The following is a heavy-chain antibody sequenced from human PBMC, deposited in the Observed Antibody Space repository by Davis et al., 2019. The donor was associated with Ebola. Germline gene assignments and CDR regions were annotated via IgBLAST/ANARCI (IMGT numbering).Heavy chain of an antibody. V-gene: IGHV4-59*01. Sequence: SETLSLTCTVSGGSITSSHWSWIRQSAGKGLEWIADIYDTGSTSYNPSLKSRVTISVDTSKNQFSLKLSSVTAADTAVYYCARRQIYYDSSGYYHGGFDYWGQGTLVTVSS. CDR1: GGSITSSH. CDR3: ARRQIYYDSSGYYHGGFDY. J-gene: IGHJ4*02. D-gene: IGHD3-22*01. CDR2: IYDTGST.